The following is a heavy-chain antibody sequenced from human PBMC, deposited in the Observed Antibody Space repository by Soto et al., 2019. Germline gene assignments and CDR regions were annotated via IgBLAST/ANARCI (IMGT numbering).Heavy chain of an antibody. CDR1: GFTFSSYV. J-gene: IGHJ4*02. D-gene: IGHD2-2*01. Sequence: PGGSLRLSCAASGFTFSSYVMHWVRQAPGKGLEWVAVIWYDGSNKYYADSVKGRFTISRDNSKNTLYLQMNSLRAEDTAVYYCAAYPAGSVGDYWGQGTLVTVSS. V-gene: IGHV3-33*01. CDR2: IWYDGSNK. CDR3: AAYPAGSVGDY.